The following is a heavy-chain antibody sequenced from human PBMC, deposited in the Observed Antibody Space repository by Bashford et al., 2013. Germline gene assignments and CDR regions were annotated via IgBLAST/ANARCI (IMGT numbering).Heavy chain of an antibody. V-gene: IGHV3-30*04. J-gene: IGHJ3*02. D-gene: IGHD1-26*01. CDR1: GFTFARSA. CDR2: ISYDATNK. Sequence: GSLRLSCAASGFTFARSAMHWVRQAPGKGLEWVAVISYDATNKYYGDSVKGRFTISRDNSENNLYLQMNSLRPEDTSVYYCARDSGIVGGTPDAFDIWGQGTMVTVSS. CDR3: ARDSGIVGGTPDAFDI.